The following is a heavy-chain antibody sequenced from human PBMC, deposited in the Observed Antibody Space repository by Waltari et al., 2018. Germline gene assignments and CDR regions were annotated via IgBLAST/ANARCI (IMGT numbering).Heavy chain of an antibody. J-gene: IGHJ6*02. D-gene: IGHD6-19*01. V-gene: IGHV4-61*09. CDR2: IYTSGST. CDR3: ARRSSGWEYYYYYYGMDV. Sequence: QVQLQESGPGLVKPSQTLSLTCTVSGGSISSGSYYWSWIRQPAGKGLEWIGYIYTSGSTNYNPSLKGRVTISVDTSKNQFSLKLSSVTAADTAVYYCARRSSGWEYYYYYYGMDVWGQGTTVTVSS. CDR1: GGSISSGSYY.